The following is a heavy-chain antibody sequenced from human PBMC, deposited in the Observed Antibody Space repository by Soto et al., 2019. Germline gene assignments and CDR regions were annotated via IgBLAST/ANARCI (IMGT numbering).Heavy chain of an antibody. CDR2: INHSGST. V-gene: IGHV4-34*01. Sequence: SEILSLTCAVYGGSFSGYYWSWIRQPPGKGLEWIGEINHSGSTNYNPSLKSRVTISVDTSKNQFSLKLSSVTAADTAVYYCARGKGYSTSPDLDYWGQGTLVTVSS. CDR3: ARGKGYSTSPDLDY. CDR1: GGSFSGYY. D-gene: IGHD6-13*01. J-gene: IGHJ4*02.